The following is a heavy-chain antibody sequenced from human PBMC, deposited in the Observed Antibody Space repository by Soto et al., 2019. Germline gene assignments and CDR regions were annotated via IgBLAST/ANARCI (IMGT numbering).Heavy chain of an antibody. D-gene: IGHD3-22*01. CDR3: ARDYYDSRGDWFDP. CDR1: GGSISSYY. V-gene: IGHV4-59*01. J-gene: IGHJ5*02. Sequence: SETLSLTCTVSGGSISSYYWSWIRQPPGKGLEWIGYIYYSGSTNYNPSLKSRVTISVDTSKNQFSLKLSSVTAADTAVYYCARDYYDSRGDWFDPWGQGTLVTVS. CDR2: IYYSGST.